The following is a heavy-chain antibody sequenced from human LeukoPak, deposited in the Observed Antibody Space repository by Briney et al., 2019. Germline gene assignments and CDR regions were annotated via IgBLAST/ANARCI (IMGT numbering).Heavy chain of an antibody. CDR1: GFSFSSYW. CDR3: ARASLDLTGDNAFDI. V-gene: IGHV3-53*01. D-gene: IGHD7-27*01. Sequence: GGSLRLSCTASGFSFSSYWMHWVRQVPGKGLEWVSVIYSGGSTYYADSVKGRFTISRDNSKNTLYLQMNSLRAEDTAVYYCARASLDLTGDNAFDIWGXXXMVTVSS. CDR2: IYSGGST. J-gene: IGHJ3*02.